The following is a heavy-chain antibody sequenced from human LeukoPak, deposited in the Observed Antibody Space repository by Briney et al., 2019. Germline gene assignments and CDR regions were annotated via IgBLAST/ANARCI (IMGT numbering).Heavy chain of an antibody. Sequence: ASVKVSCKASGYTFTGYYMHWVRQAPGQGLEWMGIINPSGGSTSYAQKFQGRVTMTRDTSTSTVYMELSSLRSEDTAVYYCARDRNGYYDSSGYLDYWGQGTLVTVSS. V-gene: IGHV1-46*01. J-gene: IGHJ4*02. CDR2: INPSGGST. CDR3: ARDRNGYYDSSGYLDY. D-gene: IGHD3-22*01. CDR1: GYTFTGYY.